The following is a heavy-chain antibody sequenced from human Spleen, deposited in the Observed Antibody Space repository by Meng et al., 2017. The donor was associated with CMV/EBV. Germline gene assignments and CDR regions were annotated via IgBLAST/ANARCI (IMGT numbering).Heavy chain of an antibody. CDR3: ASARAYNWNYGRFDY. CDR1: GGTFTTYA. V-gene: IGHV1-69*05. CDR2: IIPIFGAA. Sequence: SGGTFTTYAINWVRQAPGQGLEWMGGIIPIFGAANYAQIFQGRVTITTDESTSTAYMELSSLRSEDTAVYYCASARAYNWNYGRFDYWGQGTLVTVSS. J-gene: IGHJ4*02. D-gene: IGHD1-7*01.